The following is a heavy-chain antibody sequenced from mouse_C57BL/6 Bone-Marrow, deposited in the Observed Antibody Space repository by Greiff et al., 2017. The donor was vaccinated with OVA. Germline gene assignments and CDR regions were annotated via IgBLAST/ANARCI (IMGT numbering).Heavy chain of an antibody. J-gene: IGHJ1*03. D-gene: IGHD2-3*01. CDR2: INPGSGGT. V-gene: IGHV1-54*01. CDR3: ARQDGSWHWYFDV. CDR1: GYAFTNYL. Sequence: VQLVESGAELVRPGTSVKVSCKASGYAFTNYLIEWVKQRPGQGLEWIGVINPGSGGTNYNEKFKGKATLTADKSSSTAYMQLSSLTSEDSAVYFCARQDGSWHWYFDVWGTGTTVTVSS.